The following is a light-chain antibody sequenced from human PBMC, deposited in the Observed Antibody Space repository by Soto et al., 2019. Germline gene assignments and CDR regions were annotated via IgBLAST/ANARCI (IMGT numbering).Light chain of an antibody. CDR1: QSISRY. J-gene: IGKJ4*01. Sequence: EIVLTQSPATLSLSPGERATLSCRASQSISRYLAWYQQKPGQAPRLLIHDASNRATGIPARFSGSGSGTDFTLTISSLEPEDFAVYYCQQRLSWPPLTFGGGTKVENK. CDR2: DAS. CDR3: QQRLSWPPLT. V-gene: IGKV3-11*01.